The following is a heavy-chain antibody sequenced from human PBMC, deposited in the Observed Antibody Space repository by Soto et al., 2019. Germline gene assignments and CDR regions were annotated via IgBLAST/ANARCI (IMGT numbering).Heavy chain of an antibody. CDR2: ISSYNGNT. V-gene: IGHV1-18*01. J-gene: IGHJ4*02. Sequence: ASVKVSCKASGYTFTSYGISWVRQAPGQGLEWMGWISSYNGNTNYAQKLQGRVTMTTDTSTSTGYMELRSLRSDDTAVYFCAIEVGWAFDYWGQGTLVTVSS. D-gene: IGHD6-19*01. CDR3: AIEVGWAFDY. CDR1: GYTFTSYG.